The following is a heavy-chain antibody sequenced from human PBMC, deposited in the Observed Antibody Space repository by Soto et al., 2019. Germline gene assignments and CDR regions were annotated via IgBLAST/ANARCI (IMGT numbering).Heavy chain of an antibody. CDR1: GFTFSSYE. D-gene: IGHD1-26*01. V-gene: IGHV3-48*03. J-gene: IGHJ6*02. Sequence: GGSLRLSCAASGFTFSSYEMNWVRQAPGKGLEWVSYISSSGSTIYYADSVKGRFTISRDNAKNTLYLQMNSLRAEDTAVYYCASLGSYYHYGMDVWGQGTTVTVSS. CDR2: ISSSGSTI. CDR3: ASLGSYYHYGMDV.